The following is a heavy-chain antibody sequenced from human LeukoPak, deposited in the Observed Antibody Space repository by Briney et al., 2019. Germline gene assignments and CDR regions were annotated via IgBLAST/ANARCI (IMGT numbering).Heavy chain of an antibody. D-gene: IGHD3/OR15-3a*01. V-gene: IGHV5-51*06. J-gene: IGHJ4*02. CDR1: GYTFTRHW. CDR3: ARTVATTLWAFDF. CDR2: IYAGDSDT. Sequence: GASLQISCACIGYTFTRHWICWLRPLPGKGLEWMGIIYAGDSDTRYSPSFQGQVTISADKSSNTAYLQWTSLKASDTAIYYCARTVATTLWAFDFWGQGTLVTVSS.